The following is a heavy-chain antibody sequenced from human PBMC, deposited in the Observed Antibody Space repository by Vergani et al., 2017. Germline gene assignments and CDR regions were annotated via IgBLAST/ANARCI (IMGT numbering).Heavy chain of an antibody. CDR3: ARANRSRLAVGATDS. CDR2: INPTTGNP. Sequence: QEQLVQSGSELKKPGASVKVSCKASGYSFNNYAIHWVRQAPGQGLEWMGWINPTTGNPTYARAFTGRFVFSLDTSISTAYLQIGSLKAEDTAVYFCARANRSRLAVGATDSWGQGTLLTVSS. D-gene: IGHD6-19*01. CDR1: GYSFNNYA. V-gene: IGHV7-4-1*01. J-gene: IGHJ4*02.